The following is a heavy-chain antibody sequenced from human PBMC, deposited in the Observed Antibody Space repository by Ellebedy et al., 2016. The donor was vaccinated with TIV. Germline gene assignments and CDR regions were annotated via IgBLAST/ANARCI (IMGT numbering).Heavy chain of an antibody. CDR1: GFTFSSYA. D-gene: IGHD6-19*01. CDR2: ISGSGGST. CDR3: AKVQWLALDY. J-gene: IGHJ4*02. Sequence: GESLKISXAASGFTFSSYAMSWVRQAPGKGLEWVSAISGSGGSTYYADSVKGRFTISRDNSKNTLYLQMNSLRAEDTAVYYCAKVQWLALDYWGQGTLVTVSS. V-gene: IGHV3-23*01.